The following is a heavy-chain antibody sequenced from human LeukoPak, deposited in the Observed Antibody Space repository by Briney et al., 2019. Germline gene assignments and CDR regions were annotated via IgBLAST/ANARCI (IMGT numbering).Heavy chain of an antibody. CDR1: GYSFSDNY. CDR3: AREVYGDSSFDY. CDR2: INPNSGGT. J-gene: IGHJ4*02. Sequence: GASVKVSCKASGYSFSDNYMNWVRQAPGQGLEWMGWINPNSGGTNYAQKFQGRVTMTRDASISTAYLELSRLRSDDTAVYYCAREVYGDSSFDYWGQGTLLTVSS. D-gene: IGHD4-17*01. V-gene: IGHV1-2*02.